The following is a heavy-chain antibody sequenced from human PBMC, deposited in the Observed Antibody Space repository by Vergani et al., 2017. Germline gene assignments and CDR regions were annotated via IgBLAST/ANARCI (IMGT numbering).Heavy chain of an antibody. CDR2: TRNKANSYTT. CDR1: GFTFSDHY. V-gene: IGHV3-72*01. D-gene: IGHD6-13*01. J-gene: IGHJ4*02. CDR3: ATTFSSIWYPTLAY. Sequence: EVQLVESGGGLVQPGGSLRLSCAASGFTFSDHYMDWVRQAPGKGLEWVGRTRNKANSYTTEYAASVKGRLTISRDDSKNSLYLQMNSLKTEDTAVYYCATTFSSIWYPTLAYWGQGTLVTVSS.